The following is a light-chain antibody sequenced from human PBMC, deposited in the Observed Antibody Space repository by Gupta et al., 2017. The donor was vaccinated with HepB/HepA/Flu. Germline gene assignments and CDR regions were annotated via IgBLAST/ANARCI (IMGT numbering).Light chain of an antibody. CDR2: GKT. CDR1: SLRSYY. Sequence: SSELTQDPAVSVALAQTVRITCQGDSLRSYYASWYQQKPGQAPVLVIYGKTNRPSGIPDRFSGSSPGNTASLTITGAQAEDEADYYCNSRDSSGNHLVFGGGTKLTVL. V-gene: IGLV3-19*01. J-gene: IGLJ3*02. CDR3: NSRDSSGNHLV.